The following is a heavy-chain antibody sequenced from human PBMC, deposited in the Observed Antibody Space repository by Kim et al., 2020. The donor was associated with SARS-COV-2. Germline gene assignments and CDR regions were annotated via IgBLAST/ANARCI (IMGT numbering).Heavy chain of an antibody. CDR2: IYPGDSDT. J-gene: IGHJ4*02. Sequence: GESLKISCKGYGYSFASYWIGWVRQMPGKGLEWMGVIYPGDSDTRYSPSFQGHVTISVDKSIGTAYLQWSSLKASDSAMYYCARQRVSLNIVSTSGFDLWGQGTRVTVSS. D-gene: IGHD5-12*01. CDR1: GYSFASYW. V-gene: IGHV5-51*01. CDR3: ARQRVSLNIVSTSGFDL.